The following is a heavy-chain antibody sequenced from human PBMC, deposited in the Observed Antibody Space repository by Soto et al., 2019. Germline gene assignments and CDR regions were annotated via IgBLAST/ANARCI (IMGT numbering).Heavy chain of an antibody. V-gene: IGHV1-3*01. CDR3: ARPSGYCRSTSCPARFDY. CDR2: INAGNGNT. Sequence: QVQLVQSGAEVKKPGASVKVSCKASGYTFTSYAMHWVRQAPGQRLEWMGWINAGNGNTKYSQKFQGRVTITRDTSASTAYMQLSSLSSEDTAVYYCARPSGYCRSTSCPARFDYWGQGTLVTVSS. D-gene: IGHD2-2*01. J-gene: IGHJ4*02. CDR1: GYTFTSYA.